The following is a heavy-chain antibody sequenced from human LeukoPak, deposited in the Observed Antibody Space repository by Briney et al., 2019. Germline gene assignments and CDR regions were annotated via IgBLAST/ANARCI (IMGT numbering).Heavy chain of an antibody. CDR1: GDSISGYS. D-gene: IGHD6-19*01. CDR3: ARHGSRAVAGYFDY. Sequence: SETLSLTCTVSGDSISGYSCSWIRQPAGKGLEWIGRISTSGSTSYNSSLKSRVTMSVDTSKNQFSLRLSSVTAADAAVYYCARHGSRAVAGYFDYWGQGTLVTVSS. V-gene: IGHV4-4*07. CDR2: ISTSGST. J-gene: IGHJ4*02.